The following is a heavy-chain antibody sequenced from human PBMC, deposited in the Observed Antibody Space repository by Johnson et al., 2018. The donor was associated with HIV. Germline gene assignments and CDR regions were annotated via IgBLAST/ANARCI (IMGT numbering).Heavy chain of an antibody. CDR2: IRSSGSTI. J-gene: IGHJ3*02. D-gene: IGHD2-2*01. CDR1: GFTFSDYY. Sequence: QVQLVESGGGLVKPGGSLRLSCAASGFTFSDYYMNWIRQAPGKGLEWVSYIRSSGSTIYYADSVKGRFTISRDNSKNTLYLQMNSLRAEDTALYYCARGGLGYQNIHDAFDIWGQGTMVTVSS. CDR3: ARGGLGYQNIHDAFDI. V-gene: IGHV3-11*01.